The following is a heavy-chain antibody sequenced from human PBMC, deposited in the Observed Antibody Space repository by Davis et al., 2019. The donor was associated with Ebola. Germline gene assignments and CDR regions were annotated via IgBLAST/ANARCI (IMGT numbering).Heavy chain of an antibody. V-gene: IGHV3-48*03. CDR1: GFTFSTYE. Sequence: GESLRLSCVASGFTFSTYEMNWVRQAPGKGLEWVSYITSSGSTIYYADSVKGRFTISRDNAKNSLYLQMNSLRAEDTAVYYCARGSSSYYYYGMYVWGQGTTVTVSS. J-gene: IGHJ6*02. CDR3: ARGSSSYYYYGMYV. CDR2: ITSSGSTI. D-gene: IGHD6-6*01.